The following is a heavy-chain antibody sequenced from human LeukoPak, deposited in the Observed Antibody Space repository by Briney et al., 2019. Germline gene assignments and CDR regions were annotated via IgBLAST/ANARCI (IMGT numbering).Heavy chain of an antibody. Sequence: GGSLRLSCAASGFTFNNYAIHWVRQAPGKGLEWVSIISFDGGNKYYADSVKGRFTISRDNSKNTLYLQMNSLRAEDTAVYYCARDGIVGSPLFKFDYWGQGTLVTVSS. J-gene: IGHJ4*02. D-gene: IGHD1-26*01. V-gene: IGHV3-30-3*01. CDR2: ISFDGGNK. CDR3: ARDGIVGSPLFKFDY. CDR1: GFTFNNYA.